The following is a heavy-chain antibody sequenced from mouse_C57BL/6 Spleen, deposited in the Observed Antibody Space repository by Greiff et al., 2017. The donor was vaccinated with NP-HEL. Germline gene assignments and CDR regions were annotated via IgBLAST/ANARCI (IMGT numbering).Heavy chain of an antibody. V-gene: IGHV3-6*01. D-gene: IGHD2-2*01. J-gene: IGHJ4*01. Sequence: DVQLQESGPGLVKPSQSLSLTCSVTGYSITSGYYWNWIRQFPGNKLEWMGYISYDGSNNYNPSLKNRISITRDTSKNQFFLKLNSVTTEDTATYYCARWLRRNYYAMDYWGQGTSVTVSS. CDR2: ISYDGSN. CDR3: ARWLRRNYYAMDY. CDR1: GYSITSGYY.